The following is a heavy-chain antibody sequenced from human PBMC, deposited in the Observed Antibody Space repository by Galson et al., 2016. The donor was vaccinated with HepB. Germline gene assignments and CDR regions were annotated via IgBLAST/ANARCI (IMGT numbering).Heavy chain of an antibody. CDR2: IYSRDTT. J-gene: IGHJ4*02. CDR1: GFGVSINY. D-gene: IGHD5-24*01. CDR3: TRVGDGYNPEF. V-gene: IGHV3-53*03. Sequence: CAASGFGVSINYMSWVRQPPGKGLEWVSIIYSRDTTYYADSVKGRFTISRDNSKNTLHLQMNSLRDEDTAMYYCTRVGDGYNPEFWGRGTLVTVSS.